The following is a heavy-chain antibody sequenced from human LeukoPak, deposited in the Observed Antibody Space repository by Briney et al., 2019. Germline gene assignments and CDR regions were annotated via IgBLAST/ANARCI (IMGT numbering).Heavy chain of an antibody. D-gene: IGHD6-19*01. Sequence: ASVKVSCKASGYTFTGYYMHWVRQAPGQGLEWMGWINPNSGGTNYAQKFQGRVTMTRDTSISTAYMELRSLRSDDTAVYYCARDRGGGQWLVQGNFDYWGQGTLVTVSS. J-gene: IGHJ4*02. CDR1: GYTFTGYY. CDR2: INPNSGGT. CDR3: ARDRGGGQWLVQGNFDY. V-gene: IGHV1-2*02.